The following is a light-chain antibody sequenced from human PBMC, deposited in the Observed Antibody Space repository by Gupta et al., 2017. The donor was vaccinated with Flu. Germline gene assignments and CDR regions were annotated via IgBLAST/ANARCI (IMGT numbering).Light chain of an antibody. J-gene: IGLJ3*02. CDR1: NSDVGTYNY. Sequence: TNSDVGTYNYVSWFQQHPGKAPKFMIYHVSQRPSGVPDRFSGSKSGNTASLTISGLEAEDEAHYYCCSYAGSYTWVFGGGTMLTVL. V-gene: IGLV2-11*03. CDR2: HVS. CDR3: CSYAGSYTWV.